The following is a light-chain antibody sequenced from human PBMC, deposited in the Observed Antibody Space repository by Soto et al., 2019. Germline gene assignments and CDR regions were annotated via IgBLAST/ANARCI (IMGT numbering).Light chain of an antibody. J-gene: IGKJ5*01. CDR2: GAF. CDR3: QQYNNWPPIT. CDR1: QSVSSN. Sequence: EIVMTQSPVTLSVSPGERATLSCRASQSVSSNLAWYQQKPGQAPSLLTYGAFTRATGIPARFSGSGSGTEFTLTISSLQSEDFAVYYCQQYNNWPPITFGQGTRLEIK. V-gene: IGKV3-15*01.